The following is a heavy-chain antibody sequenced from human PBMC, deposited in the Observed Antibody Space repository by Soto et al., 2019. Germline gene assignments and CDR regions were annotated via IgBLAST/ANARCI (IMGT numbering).Heavy chain of an antibody. CDR1: GFTFTSSA. CDR2: IVVGSGNT. J-gene: IGHJ4*02. CDR3: ARKDYYGSGIYYFDY. V-gene: IGHV1-58*02. D-gene: IGHD3-10*01. Sequence: SVKVSCKASGFTFTSSAMQWLRQARGQRLEWIGWIVVGSGNTDYAQKFQDRVTLTRDTSASTAYMELSSLRSEDTAVYYCARKDYYGSGIYYFDYWGQGTLVTVSS.